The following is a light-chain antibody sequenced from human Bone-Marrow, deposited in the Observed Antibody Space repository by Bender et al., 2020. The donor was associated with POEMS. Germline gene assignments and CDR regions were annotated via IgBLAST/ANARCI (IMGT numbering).Light chain of an antibody. CDR3: SSHTSTNTVI. CDR2: DVT. Sequence: QSALTQSASVSGSPGQSITISCTGTSSDVGGYDLVSWYRQDPGKAPKLIIYDVTKRPSGVSSRFSGSKSGNTASLTISGLQAEDEADYYCSSHTSTNTVIFGGGTKLTVL. V-gene: IGLV2-14*02. J-gene: IGLJ2*01. CDR1: SSDVGGYDL.